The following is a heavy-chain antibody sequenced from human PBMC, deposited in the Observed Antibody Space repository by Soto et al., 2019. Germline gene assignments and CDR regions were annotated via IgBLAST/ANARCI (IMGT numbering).Heavy chain of an antibody. CDR3: ARVKTDYSNPRGPFFFYGMDV. V-gene: IGHV3-30-3*01. Sequence: QVQLVESGGGVVHPERSLRLSCSASEFTFSSYAMHWVRQAPGKGLEWVAGISYDGGHKFYVDSVMGGFTISRDSSKTTVFLQMHSLRPEDTGAYYCARVKTDYSNPRGPFFFYGMDVWGQGTTVTVSS. D-gene: IGHD4-4*01. J-gene: IGHJ6*02. CDR2: ISYDGGHK. CDR1: EFTFSSYA.